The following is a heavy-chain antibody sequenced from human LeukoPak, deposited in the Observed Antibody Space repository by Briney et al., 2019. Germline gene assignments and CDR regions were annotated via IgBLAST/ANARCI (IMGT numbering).Heavy chain of an antibody. V-gene: IGHV4-4*07. CDR1: GGSISNYH. CDR2: IHTSGST. CDR3: ARRDISSGWSFDY. D-gene: IGHD6-19*01. Sequence: KSSETLSLTCTVSGGSISNYHWRWIRQPAGKGLEWIGQIHTSGSTNYNPPLKSRVTMSIDTTEDQVSLTIRSVTAADTAFYYCARRDISSGWSFDYWGQGTLVTVSS. J-gene: IGHJ4*02.